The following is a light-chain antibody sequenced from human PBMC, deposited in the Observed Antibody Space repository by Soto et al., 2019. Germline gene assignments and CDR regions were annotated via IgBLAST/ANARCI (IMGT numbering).Light chain of an antibody. Sequence: SALTQPASLSGSPGQSITISCTGTSSDIGAYDYVSWFQQHPGKAPRLMISEVNNRPPGVSNRFSGSKSGKTAYLTIFGLQVEDEAAYFRFSFTTTTSDVFRTATTANVL. CDR1: SSDIGAYDY. CDR3: FSFTTTTSDV. J-gene: IGLJ1*01. V-gene: IGLV2-14*01. CDR2: EVN.